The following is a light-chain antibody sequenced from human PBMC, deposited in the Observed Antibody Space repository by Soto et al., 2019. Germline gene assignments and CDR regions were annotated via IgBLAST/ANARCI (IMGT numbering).Light chain of an antibody. V-gene: IGKV1-12*01. J-gene: IGKJ5*01. CDR1: HYIDSW. CDR2: DAS. Sequence: DIQMTQSPSSVYASVGDTVTITCRASHYIDSWLAWYQQKPGKAPKLLIYDASRLRSGVPSTFSGSRSGTDFTLTFIDLHPEDFATYYCQQAYSFPITCGQGTRLESK. CDR3: QQAYSFPIT.